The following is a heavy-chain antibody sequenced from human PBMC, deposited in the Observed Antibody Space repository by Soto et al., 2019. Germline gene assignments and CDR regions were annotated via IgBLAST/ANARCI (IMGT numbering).Heavy chain of an antibody. CDR1: GFTFSSYD. Sequence: GGSLRLSCAASGFTFSSYDMHWVRQATGKGLEWVSAIGTAGDTYYPGSVKGRFTISRENAKNSLYLQMNSLRAGDTAVYYCARDRYYYDSSTQGWFDPWGQGTLVTVSS. J-gene: IGHJ5*02. CDR2: IGTAGDT. D-gene: IGHD3-22*01. CDR3: ARDRYYYDSSTQGWFDP. V-gene: IGHV3-13*01.